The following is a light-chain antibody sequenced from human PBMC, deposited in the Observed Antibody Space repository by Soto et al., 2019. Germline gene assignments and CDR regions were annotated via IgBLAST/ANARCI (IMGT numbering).Light chain of an antibody. CDR3: QHYNSYPWT. J-gene: IGKJ1*01. Sequence: DIQMTQSPSTLSASVGDRVTITCRASQSISSWLAWYQQKPGKVPKLLIYKASGLESGVPSRFSGSESGTEFTLTISSLQPDDFATYYCQHYNSYPWTFDQGTKVEIK. CDR1: QSISSW. V-gene: IGKV1-5*03. CDR2: KAS.